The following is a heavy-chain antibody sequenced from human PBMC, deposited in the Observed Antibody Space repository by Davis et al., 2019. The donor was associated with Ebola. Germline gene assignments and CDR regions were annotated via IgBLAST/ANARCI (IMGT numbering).Heavy chain of an antibody. CDR2: MNPKTGNT. D-gene: IGHD3-22*01. V-gene: IGHV1-8*01. CDR3: AREATGYSSGYYYYYFDY. J-gene: IGHJ4*02. CDR1: GYTFTTYD. Sequence: ASVKVSCKASGYTFTTYDINWVRQATGQGLEWMGWMNPKTGNTGYAQKLQGRVTMTTDTSTSTAYMELRSLRSDDTAVYYCAREATGYSSGYYYYYFDYWGQGTLVTVSS.